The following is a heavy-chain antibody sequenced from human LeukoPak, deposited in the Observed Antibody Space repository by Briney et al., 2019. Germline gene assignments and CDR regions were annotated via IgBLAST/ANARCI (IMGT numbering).Heavy chain of an antibody. CDR2: ITGSGGST. D-gene: IGHD3-22*01. V-gene: IGHV3-23*01. Sequence: GGTLRLSCAASGFSFSNYGMNWVRQAPGKGLEWVSGITGSGGSTYYAGSVKGRFTISRDNSKNTLYLQVNSLRAEDTAVYYCARHVVAVGFDYWGQGTLVTVSS. J-gene: IGHJ4*02. CDR1: GFSFSNYG. CDR3: ARHVVAVGFDY.